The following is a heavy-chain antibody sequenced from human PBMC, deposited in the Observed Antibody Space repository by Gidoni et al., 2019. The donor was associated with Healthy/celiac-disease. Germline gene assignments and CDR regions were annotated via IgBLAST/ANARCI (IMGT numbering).Heavy chain of an antibody. D-gene: IGHD2-2*01. J-gene: IGHJ3*02. V-gene: IGHV4-34*01. Sequence: QVQLQQWGSGLLKPSETLSLTCAVYGGSFRGYYWRWIRQPPGKGLEWIGEINHSGSTNYNPSLKSRVTISVDTSKNQFSLKLSSVTAADTAVYYCASRCSSTSCYGNYAFDIWGQGTMVTVSS. CDR1: GGSFRGYY. CDR3: ASRCSSTSCYGNYAFDI. CDR2: INHSGST.